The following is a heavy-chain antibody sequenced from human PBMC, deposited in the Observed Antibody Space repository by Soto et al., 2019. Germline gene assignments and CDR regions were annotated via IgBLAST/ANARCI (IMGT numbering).Heavy chain of an antibody. V-gene: IGHV5-51*01. CDR2: IYPGDSDT. Sequence: GESLKISCKGSGYSFTSYWIGWVRQMPGKGLEWMGIIYPGDSDTRYSPSFQGQVTISADKSISTAYLQWSSLKASDTAMYYCARPHDRYYDSSGYAFDIWGQGTMVTVSS. D-gene: IGHD3-22*01. J-gene: IGHJ3*02. CDR3: ARPHDRYYDSSGYAFDI. CDR1: GYSFTSYW.